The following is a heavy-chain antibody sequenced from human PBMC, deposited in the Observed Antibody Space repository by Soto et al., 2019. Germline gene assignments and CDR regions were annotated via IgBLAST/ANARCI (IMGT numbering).Heavy chain of an antibody. J-gene: IGHJ4*02. CDR1: GYTFTIYG. V-gene: IGHV1-18*04. CDR3: ARVDYYDSSGYYGY. D-gene: IGHD3-22*01. Sequence: QVQLVQSGAEVKKPGASVKVSCKASGYTFTIYGISWVRQAPGQGLEWMGWISGYNGNTDYAQNLQDRVTLTTDASTSSVYMKLRSLRSDDTAVYYCARVDYYDSSGYYGYWGQGTLITVSS. CDR2: ISGYNGNT.